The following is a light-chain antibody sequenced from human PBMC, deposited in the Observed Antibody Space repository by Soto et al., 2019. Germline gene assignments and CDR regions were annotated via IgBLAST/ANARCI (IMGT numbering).Light chain of an antibody. CDR2: GAS. Sequence: EIVLTQSPGTLSLSPVERATLSCRASQSVSSNLAWYQQKPGQAPRLLIYGASTRATGIPARFSGSGSGTEFTLTISSLQSEDFAIYYCQEYNNWPPFTFGPGTKVDIK. V-gene: IGKV3-15*01. J-gene: IGKJ3*01. CDR3: QEYNNWPPFT. CDR1: QSVSSN.